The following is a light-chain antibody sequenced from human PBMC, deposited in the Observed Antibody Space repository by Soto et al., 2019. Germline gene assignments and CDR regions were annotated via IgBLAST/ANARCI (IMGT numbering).Light chain of an antibody. CDR1: QSVSNY. J-gene: IGKJ1*01. V-gene: IGKV3-11*01. CDR3: LQYNTYSGT. CDR2: DAS. Sequence: EIVLTQSPATLSLSPGERATLSCRASQSVSNYLAWYQQKSGQAPRLLIYDASNRATGIPARFSGSGSGTDFTLTISRRRPEDFAVYYCLQYNTYSGTFGQGTQVEIK.